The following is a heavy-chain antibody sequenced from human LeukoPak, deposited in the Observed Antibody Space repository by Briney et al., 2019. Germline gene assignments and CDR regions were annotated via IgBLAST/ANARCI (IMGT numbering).Heavy chain of an antibody. CDR2: ISYDGSNK. D-gene: IGHD6-13*01. V-gene: IGHV3-30*18. CDR3: AKLRGVAAAGTGYFDP. CDR1: GFTFSNYG. Sequence: GGSLRPSCAASGFTFSNYGMHWVRQPPGKGLEWVAVISYDGSNKYYADSVKGRFTISRDNSKNTLYLQMNSLRGEDTAVYYCAKLRGVAAAGTGYFDPWGQGTLVTVSS. J-gene: IGHJ5*01.